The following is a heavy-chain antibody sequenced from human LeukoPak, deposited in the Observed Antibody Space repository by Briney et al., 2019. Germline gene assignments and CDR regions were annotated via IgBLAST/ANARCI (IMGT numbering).Heavy chain of an antibody. V-gene: IGHV3-64D*06. D-gene: IGHD2-2*01. CDR1: GFTLSSYA. J-gene: IGHJ4*02. CDR2: ISSNGGST. Sequence: GGSLRLSCSASGFTLSSYAMHWVRQAPGKGLEYVSAISSNGGSTYYADSVKGRFTISRDNSKNTLYLQMSSLRAEDTAVYYCVKAPGDCSSTSCYLDYWGQGTLVTVSS. CDR3: VKAPGDCSSTSCYLDY.